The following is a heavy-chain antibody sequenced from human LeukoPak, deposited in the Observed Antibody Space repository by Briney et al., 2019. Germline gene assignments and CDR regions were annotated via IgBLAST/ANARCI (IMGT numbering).Heavy chain of an antibody. CDR2: ISSSGSTI. Sequence: GGSLRLSCAASGFTFSDYYMSWIRQAPGKGLEWVSYISSSGSTIYYADSVKGRFTISRDNSKNTLYLQMNSLRAEDTAVYYCARDGAGTDLDGMDVWGQGTTVTVSS. CDR3: ARDGAGTDLDGMDV. CDR1: GFTFSDYY. D-gene: IGHD1-7*01. J-gene: IGHJ6*02. V-gene: IGHV3-11*01.